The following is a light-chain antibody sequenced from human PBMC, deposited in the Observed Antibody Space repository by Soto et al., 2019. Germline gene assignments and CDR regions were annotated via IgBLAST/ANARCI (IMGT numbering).Light chain of an antibody. CDR2: EVS. CDR3: SSYTTISTVV. V-gene: IGLV2-14*01. CDR1: SSDVGGYNF. J-gene: IGLJ2*01. Sequence: QSVLTQPASVSGSPGQSITISCTGTSSDVGGYNFVSWYQQHPGKAPKLIIYEVSNRPSGVSSRFSGSKSGNTASLTISGLPAEDEADYYCSSYTTISTVVFGGGTKVTVL.